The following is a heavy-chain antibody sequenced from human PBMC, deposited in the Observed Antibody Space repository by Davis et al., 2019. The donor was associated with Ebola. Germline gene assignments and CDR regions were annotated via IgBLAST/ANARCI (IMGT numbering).Heavy chain of an antibody. V-gene: IGHV4-39*01. CDR2: IYYSGST. D-gene: IGHD6-13*01. Sequence: MPSETLSLTCTVSGGSISSSSYYWGWIRQPPGKGLEWIGSIYYSGSTYYNPSLKSRVTISVDTSKNQFSLKLSSVTAADTAVYYCARGRVAAAGSNEINYWGQGTLVSVSS. J-gene: IGHJ4*02. CDR3: ARGRVAAAGSNEINY. CDR1: GGSISSSSYY.